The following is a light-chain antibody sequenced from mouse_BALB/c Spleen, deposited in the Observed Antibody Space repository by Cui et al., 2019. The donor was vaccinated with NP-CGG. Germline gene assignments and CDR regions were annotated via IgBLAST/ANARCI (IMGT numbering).Light chain of an antibody. V-gene: IGLV1*01. J-gene: IGLJ1*01. CDR3: ALWYSNHWV. CDR2: GTN. CDR1: TGAVTTSNY. Sequence: QPVVTQEPALTTSPGETVTLTCRSSTGAVTTSNYAKWVQEKPDHLFTGLIGGTNNRVPGVPARFSGSLIGDKAALTITGAQTEDEAIYFCALWYSNHWVFGGGAKLTVL.